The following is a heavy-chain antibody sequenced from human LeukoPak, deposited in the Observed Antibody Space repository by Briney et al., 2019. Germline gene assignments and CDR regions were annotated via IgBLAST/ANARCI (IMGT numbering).Heavy chain of an antibody. D-gene: IGHD6-19*01. CDR1: GFTFSSYA. Sequence: HSGGSLRLSCAASGFTFSSYAMSWVRQAPGKGLEWVSAISGSGGSTYYADSVKGRFTISRDNSKNTLYLQMNSLRAEDTAVYYCAKSASIAVVPFDYWGQGTLVTVSS. V-gene: IGHV3-23*01. CDR2: ISGSGGST. CDR3: AKSASIAVVPFDY. J-gene: IGHJ4*02.